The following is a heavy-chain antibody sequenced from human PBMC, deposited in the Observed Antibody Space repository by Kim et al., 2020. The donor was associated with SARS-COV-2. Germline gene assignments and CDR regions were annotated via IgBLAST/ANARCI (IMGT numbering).Heavy chain of an antibody. Sequence: SETLSLVCTVSGGSISTYYWTWIRQPPGRGLEWIGYTHYSGSTNYIPSLKSRVTISLDTSNNQFSLKLTSVTVADTAVYYCARGISSFDPWGQGSLVTVS. CDR1: GGSISTYY. J-gene: IGHJ5*02. V-gene: IGHV4-59*01. CDR3: ARGISSFDP. CDR2: THYSGST.